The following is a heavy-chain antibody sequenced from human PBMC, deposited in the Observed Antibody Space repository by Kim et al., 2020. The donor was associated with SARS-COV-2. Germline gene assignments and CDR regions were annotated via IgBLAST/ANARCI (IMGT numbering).Heavy chain of an antibody. J-gene: IGHJ4*02. D-gene: IGHD6-13*01. CDR3: AKVGRREKKVQFSFWHSSSWYYFDY. CDR2: ISYDGSNK. V-gene: IGHV3-30*18. Sequence: GGSLRLSCAASGFTFSSYGMHWVRQAPGKGLEWVAVISYDGSNKYYADSVKGRFTISRDNSKNTLYLQMNSLRAEDTAVYYCAKVGRREKKVQFSFWHSSSWYYFDYWGQGTLVTVSS. CDR1: GFTFSSYG.